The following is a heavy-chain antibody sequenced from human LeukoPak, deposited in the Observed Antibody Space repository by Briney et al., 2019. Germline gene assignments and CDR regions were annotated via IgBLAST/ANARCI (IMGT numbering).Heavy chain of an antibody. Sequence: GGSLRLSCAASGFTFSSYAMSCVRQAPGKGLEWVSAISGSGGSTYYADSVKGRFTISRDNSKNTLYLQMNSLRAEETAVYYCAKAILRAARAFDYWGQGTLVTVSS. CDR1: GFTFSSYA. CDR2: ISGSGGST. D-gene: IGHD6-6*01. CDR3: AKAILRAARAFDY. J-gene: IGHJ4*02. V-gene: IGHV3-23*01.